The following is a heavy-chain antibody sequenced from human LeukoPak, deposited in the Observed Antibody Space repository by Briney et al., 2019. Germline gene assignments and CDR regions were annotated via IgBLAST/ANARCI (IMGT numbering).Heavy chain of an antibody. Sequence: GRSLRLSCAASGFTFSSYAMHWVRQAPGKGLGWVAVISYDGSNKYYADSVKGRFTISRDNSKNTLYLQMNSLRAEDTAVYYCATLEIVVVPSWYFDLWGRGTLVTVSS. J-gene: IGHJ2*01. CDR1: GFTFSSYA. V-gene: IGHV3-30*04. D-gene: IGHD3-22*01. CDR2: ISYDGSNK. CDR3: ATLEIVVVPSWYFDL.